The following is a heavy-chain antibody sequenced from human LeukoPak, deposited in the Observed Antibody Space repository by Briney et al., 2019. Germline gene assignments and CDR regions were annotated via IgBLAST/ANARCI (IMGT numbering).Heavy chain of an antibody. CDR2: ISWNSGSI. Sequence: PGGSLRPSCAASGFTFDDYVMHWVRQAPGKGLEWVSGISWNSGSIGYADSVKGRFTISRDNAKNSLYLQMNSLRAEDTALYYCAKDDYYDSSGQSDYWGQGTLVTVSS. CDR1: GFTFDDYV. J-gene: IGHJ4*02. CDR3: AKDDYYDSSGQSDY. V-gene: IGHV3-9*01. D-gene: IGHD3-22*01.